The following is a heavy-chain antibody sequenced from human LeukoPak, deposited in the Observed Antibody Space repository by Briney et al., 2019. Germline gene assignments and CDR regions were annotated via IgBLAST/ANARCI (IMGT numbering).Heavy chain of an antibody. V-gene: IGHV3-30*08. CDR3: ARARITKKVVVNRIDY. Sequence: TLTLSPVNTAVTVNKDTCQCVREAPGMKLKRVAIISYDGSKKYHADSVKGRFTISRDNSTNTLFLQMDSLRDEDTAVYYCARARITKKVVVNRIDYWGQGTLVTVSS. D-gene: IGHD3-22*01. CDR1: AVTVNKDT. CDR2: ISYDGSKK. J-gene: IGHJ4*02.